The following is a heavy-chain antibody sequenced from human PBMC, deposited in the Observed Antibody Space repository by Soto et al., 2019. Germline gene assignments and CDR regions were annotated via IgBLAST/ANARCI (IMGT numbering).Heavy chain of an antibody. CDR3: AKGNDFWSGYRRYGIDV. CDR2: ISWNSGSI. D-gene: IGHD3-3*01. Sequence: GGSLRLSCAASGFTFDDYAMHWVRQAPGKGLEWVSGISWNSGSIGYADSVKGRFTISRDNAKNSLYLQMNSLRAEDTALYYCAKGNDFWSGYRRYGIDVWGQGTTVTVSS. J-gene: IGHJ6*02. V-gene: IGHV3-9*01. CDR1: GFTFDDYA.